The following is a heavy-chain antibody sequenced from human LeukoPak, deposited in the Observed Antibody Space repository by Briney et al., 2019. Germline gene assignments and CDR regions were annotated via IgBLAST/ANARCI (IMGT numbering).Heavy chain of an antibody. D-gene: IGHD2-15*01. Sequence: SETLSLTCTVSGGSISSYYWSWIRQPPGKGLEWIGYIYYSGSTNYNPSLKSRVTISVDTSKNQLSLKLSSVTAADTAVYYCARDIVVVVAATYNWFDPWGQGTLVTVSS. CDR1: GGSISSYY. J-gene: IGHJ5*02. CDR2: IYYSGST. V-gene: IGHV4-59*12. CDR3: ARDIVVVVAATYNWFDP.